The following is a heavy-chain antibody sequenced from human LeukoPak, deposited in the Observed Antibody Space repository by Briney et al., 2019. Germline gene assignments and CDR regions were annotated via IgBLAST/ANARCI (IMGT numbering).Heavy chain of an antibody. CDR2: ISRDGST. V-gene: IGHV4-4*02. Sequence: SETLSLTCAVSGDSISSALWWNWVRQPPGKGLDWIGEISRDGSTKYNPSLKNRVTISKDNSKNQFSLKLNSVTAADTAVYYCTTSSGWYSLNYWGQGVLITVSS. J-gene: IGHJ4*02. CDR1: GDSISSALW. D-gene: IGHD1-26*01. CDR3: TTSSGWYSLNY.